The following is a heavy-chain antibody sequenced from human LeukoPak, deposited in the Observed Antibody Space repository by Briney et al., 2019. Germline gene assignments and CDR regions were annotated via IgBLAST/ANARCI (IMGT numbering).Heavy chain of an antibody. V-gene: IGHV1-69*05. Sequence: GASVKVSCKASGGTFSSYAISWVRQAPGQGLEWMGRIIPIFGTANYAQKFQARVTITTDESTSTAYMELSSLRSEDTAVYYCARDSEGYCSGGSCYFDYWGQGTLVTVSS. D-gene: IGHD2-15*01. CDR2: IIPIFGTA. J-gene: IGHJ4*02. CDR3: ARDSEGYCSGGSCYFDY. CDR1: GGTFSSYA.